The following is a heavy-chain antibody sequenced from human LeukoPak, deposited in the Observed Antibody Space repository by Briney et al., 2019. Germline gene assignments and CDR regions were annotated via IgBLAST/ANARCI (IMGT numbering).Heavy chain of an antibody. Sequence: GASVKVSCKASGYTFTNYGNSWVRQAPGQGLDWMGWISANNGNRNYALKLQDRVSMTTDTSTSTAYMELRSLRSDDTAVYYCARGRRNIWESYLLNWGQGTLVTVSS. CDR2: ISANNGNR. V-gene: IGHV1-18*01. J-gene: IGHJ4*02. CDR1: GYTFTNYG. CDR3: ARGRRNIWESYLLN. D-gene: IGHD3-16*02.